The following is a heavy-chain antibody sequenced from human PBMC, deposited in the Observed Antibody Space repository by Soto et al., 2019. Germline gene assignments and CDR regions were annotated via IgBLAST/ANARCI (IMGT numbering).Heavy chain of an antibody. CDR3: AAGGGLPRYY. V-gene: IGHV4-59*08. Sequence: SETLSLTCTVSGASISGYHWGWIRQPPGKGLEWIGYMSYSGSTNYSPSLKSRVTMSVDTSKNQFSLKLNSVTAADTAMYYCAAGGGLPRYYWGQGTLVTVSS. J-gene: IGHJ4*02. CDR2: MSYSGST. CDR1: GASISGYH. D-gene: IGHD5-12*01.